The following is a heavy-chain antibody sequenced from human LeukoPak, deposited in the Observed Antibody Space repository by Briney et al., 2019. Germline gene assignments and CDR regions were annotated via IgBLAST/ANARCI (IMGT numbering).Heavy chain of an antibody. CDR2: IYYSGST. J-gene: IGHJ5*02. Sequence: SQTLSLTCTVSGGSISSGDYYWRWIRQPPGKGLEWIVYIYYSGSTYYNPSLKSRVTISVDTSKNQFSLKLSSVTAADTAVYYCARAPAGIVVVVAATSGTWFDPWGQGTLVTVSS. CDR3: ARAPAGIVVVVAATSGTWFDP. D-gene: IGHD2-15*01. V-gene: IGHV4-30-4*01. CDR1: GGSISSGDYY.